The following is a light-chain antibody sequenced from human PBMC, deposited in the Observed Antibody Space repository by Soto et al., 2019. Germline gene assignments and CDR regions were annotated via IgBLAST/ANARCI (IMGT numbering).Light chain of an antibody. CDR3: QQRSSWPPLT. Sequence: DIQMTQSPSTLSASVGDRVTITCRASQSFSSWLAWYQQKPGKAPKLLIYQASTLESGVPSRFSGSGSGTEFTLTISSLEPEDSAVYYCQQRSSWPPLTFGGGTKVDIK. CDR1: QSFSSW. V-gene: IGKV1-5*03. CDR2: QAS. J-gene: IGKJ4*01.